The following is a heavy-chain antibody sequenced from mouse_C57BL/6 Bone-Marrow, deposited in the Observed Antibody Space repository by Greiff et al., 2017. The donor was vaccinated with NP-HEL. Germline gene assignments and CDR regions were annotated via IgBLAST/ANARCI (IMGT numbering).Heavy chain of an antibody. V-gene: IGHV5-6*01. CDR1: GFTFSSYG. D-gene: IGHD1-1*01. J-gene: IGHJ4*01. CDR3: ARHYYYGSSPYAMDY. Sequence: EVQLVESGGDLVKPGGSLKLSCAASGFTFSSYGMSWVRQTPDKRLEWVATISSGGSYTYYPDSVKGRFTISRDNAKNTLYLQMSSLKSEDTAMYYCARHYYYGSSPYAMDYWGQGTSVTVSS. CDR2: ISSGGSYT.